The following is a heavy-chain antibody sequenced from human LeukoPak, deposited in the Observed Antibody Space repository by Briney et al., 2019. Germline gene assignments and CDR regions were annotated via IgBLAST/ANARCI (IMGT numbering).Heavy chain of an antibody. Sequence: PGGSLRLPCAASGFTFSSYSMNWVRQAPGKGLEWVSSISSSSSYIYYADSVKGRFTISRDNAKNSLYLQMNSLRAEDTAVYYCARGSIAAAPVDIWGQGTMVTVSS. D-gene: IGHD6-13*01. CDR2: ISSSSSYI. V-gene: IGHV3-21*01. J-gene: IGHJ3*02. CDR3: ARGSIAAAPVDI. CDR1: GFTFSSYS.